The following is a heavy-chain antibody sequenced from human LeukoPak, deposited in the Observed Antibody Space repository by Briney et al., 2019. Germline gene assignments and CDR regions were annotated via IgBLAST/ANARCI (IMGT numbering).Heavy chain of an antibody. CDR3: ASGFTDSSGYNDY. Sequence: SVKVSCKASGGTFSSYAISWVRQAPGQGLEWMGRIIPILGIANYAQKFQGRVTITADKSTSTAYMELSSLRSEDTAVYYCASGFTDSSGYNDYWGQGTLVTVSS. CDR1: GGTFSSYA. V-gene: IGHV1-69*04. D-gene: IGHD3-22*01. J-gene: IGHJ4*02. CDR2: IIPILGIA.